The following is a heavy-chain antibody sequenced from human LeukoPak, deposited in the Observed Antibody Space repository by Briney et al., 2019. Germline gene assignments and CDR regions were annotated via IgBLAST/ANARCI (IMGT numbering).Heavy chain of an antibody. CDR2: IYYSGST. D-gene: IGHD5-12*01. CDR1: GGSISSYY. V-gene: IGHV4-39*01. Sequence: SETLSLTCTVSGGSISSYYWGWIRQPPGKGLEWIGNIYYSGSTYYNPSLKSRVTISVDTSKNQFSLKLSSVTAADTAVYYCARRGYSGYDFIDYWGQGTLVTVSS. CDR3: ARRGYSGYDFIDY. J-gene: IGHJ4*02.